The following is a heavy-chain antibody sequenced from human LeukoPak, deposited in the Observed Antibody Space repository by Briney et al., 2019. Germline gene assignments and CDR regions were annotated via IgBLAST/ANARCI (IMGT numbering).Heavy chain of an antibody. CDR2: IYYSGST. CDR3: ARVKEDCSGGSCFDFDY. J-gene: IGHJ4*02. V-gene: IGHV4-31*11. CDR1: GGSISSGGYY. D-gene: IGHD2-15*01. Sequence: SETLSLTCAVYGGSISSGGYYWSWIRQHPGKGLEWIGYIYYSGSTYYNPSLKSRVTISVDTSKNQFSLKLSSVTAADTAVYYCARVKEDCSGGSCFDFDYWGQGTLVTVSS.